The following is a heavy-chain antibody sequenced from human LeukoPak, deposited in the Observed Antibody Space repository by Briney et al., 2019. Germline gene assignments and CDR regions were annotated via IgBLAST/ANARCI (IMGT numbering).Heavy chain of an antibody. CDR3: ASDIVATSGDF. J-gene: IGHJ4*02. Sequence: KPGGSLRLSCAASGFTFGDFNMSWIRQAPGKGLEWVSYITSAGRAIYYADSVQGRFTISRDNARNSLYLQMNGLRAEDTAVYYCASDIVATSGDFWGQGTLVTVSS. CDR1: GFTFGDFN. D-gene: IGHD5-12*01. CDR2: ITSAGRAI. V-gene: IGHV3-11*01.